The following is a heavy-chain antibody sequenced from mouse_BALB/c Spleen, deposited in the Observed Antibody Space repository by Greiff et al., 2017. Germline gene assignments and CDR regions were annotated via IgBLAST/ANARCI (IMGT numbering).Heavy chain of an antibody. D-gene: IGHD2-3*01. CDR3: ARWRVYDGYYFDY. Sequence: VQLKESGPELVKPGASVKVSCKASGYAFTSYNMYWVKQSHGKSLEWIGYIDPYNGGTSYNQKFKGKATLTVDKSSSTAYMHLNSLTSEDSAVYYCARWRVYDGYYFDYGGQGTTLTVSS. J-gene: IGHJ2*01. CDR2: IDPYNGGT. CDR1: GYAFTSYN. V-gene: IGHV1S135*01.